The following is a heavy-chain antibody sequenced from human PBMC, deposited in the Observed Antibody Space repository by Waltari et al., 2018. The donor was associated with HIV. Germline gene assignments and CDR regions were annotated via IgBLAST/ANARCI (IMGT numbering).Heavy chain of an antibody. CDR1: GFAFVSYA. CDR3: AKAFYEDTAYYYDF. V-gene: IGHV3-23*01. CDR2: IDGSGTKS. J-gene: IGHJ4*02. D-gene: IGHD3-22*01. Sequence: EVQLMESGGGLVQPGGSRRLSCAASGFAFVSYAITWVRQSPEKGLDWVAAIDGSGTKSFDADSVKGRFTLSRDNSKNTVFLQMTILRAADTAIYYCAKAFYEDTAYYYDFWGRGTRVTVSS.